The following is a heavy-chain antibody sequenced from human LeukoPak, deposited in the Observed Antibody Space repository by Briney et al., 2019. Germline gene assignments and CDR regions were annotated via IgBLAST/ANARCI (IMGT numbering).Heavy chain of an antibody. D-gene: IGHD6-13*01. CDR1: GFTVSSYA. CDR2: ISGSGGSK. Sequence: GGSLKLSCAASGFTVSSYAMSWVRQAPGKGLEWISAISGSGGSKYYADSVKGRFTISRDTSTNTLYLQLNSLRVDDTAVYFCAKEWRFSSSWYQYYFDYWGQGTLVTVSS. V-gene: IGHV3-23*01. J-gene: IGHJ4*02. CDR3: AKEWRFSSSWYQYYFDY.